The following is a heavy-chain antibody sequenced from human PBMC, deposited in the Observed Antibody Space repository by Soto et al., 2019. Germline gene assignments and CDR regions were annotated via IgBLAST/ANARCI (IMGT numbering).Heavy chain of an antibody. CDR2: IYYSGRT. Sequence: SETLSLTCIVSGESISSSSYYWGWIRQPPGKGLEWIGSIYYSGRTYYNPSFKSRVTISIDTSKNQSSLKLSSVTATDTAVYYCARQRTTVVTQAYFDHWGQGALVTVSS. CDR3: ARQRTTVVTQAYFDH. V-gene: IGHV4-39*01. J-gene: IGHJ4*02. CDR1: GESISSSSYY. D-gene: IGHD2-21*02.